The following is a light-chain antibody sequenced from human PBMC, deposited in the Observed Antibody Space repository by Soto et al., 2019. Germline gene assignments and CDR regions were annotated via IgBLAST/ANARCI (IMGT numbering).Light chain of an antibody. CDR1: QSVSSNY. CDR3: QQFGRSPPSWT. CDR2: GAS. J-gene: IGKJ1*01. V-gene: IGKV3-20*01. Sequence: ETVLTQSPGTLSLSPGARATLSCRASQSVSSNYLAWHQQKPGQAPRLLMYGASTRATGIPDRFSGSGSGTDFTLTISRLEPEDFAVYYCQQFGRSPPSWTFGQGTKVEIK.